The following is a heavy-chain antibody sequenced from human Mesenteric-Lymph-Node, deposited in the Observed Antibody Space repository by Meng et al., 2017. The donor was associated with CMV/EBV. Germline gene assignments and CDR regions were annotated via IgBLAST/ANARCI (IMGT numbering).Heavy chain of an antibody. CDR1: GYTFTRHS. Sequence: SCKASGYTFTRHSISWVRQAPGQGLEWMGWTSGYNGNTNYLQKFQGRVTMTTDTSTSTAYMELRSLKSDDTAVYYCARETAAGLGFDYWGQGTLVTVSS. V-gene: IGHV1-18*04. CDR2: TSGYNGNT. J-gene: IGHJ4*02. D-gene: IGHD3/OR15-3a*01. CDR3: ARETAAGLGFDY.